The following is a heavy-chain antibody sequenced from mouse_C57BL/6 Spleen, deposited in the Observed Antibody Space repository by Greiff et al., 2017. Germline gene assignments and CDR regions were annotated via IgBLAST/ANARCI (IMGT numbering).Heavy chain of an antibody. J-gene: IGHJ1*03. CDR2: IYPRDGST. Sequence: VMLVESGPELVKPGASVKLSCKASGYTFTSYDINWVKQRPGQGLEWIGWIYPRDGSTKYNEKFKGKATLTVDTSSSTAYMELHSLTSEDSAVYFCANYYGSSYDWYFDVWGTGTTVTVSS. CDR1: GYTFTSYD. CDR3: ANYYGSSYDWYFDV. D-gene: IGHD1-1*01. V-gene: IGHV1-85*01.